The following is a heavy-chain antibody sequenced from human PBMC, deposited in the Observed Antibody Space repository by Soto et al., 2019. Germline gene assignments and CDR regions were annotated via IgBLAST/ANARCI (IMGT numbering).Heavy chain of an antibody. CDR3: ARVQWGLVGGWFDP. V-gene: IGHV4-59*01. J-gene: IGHJ5*02. Sequence: SETLSLTCTVSGGSISRKYWTWIRQPPGKGLEWIGYIYYSGSTNYNPSLKSRVSISLDTSKNQFSLNLSSVTAADTAVYYCARVQWGLVGGWFDPWGQGTLVTVSS. CDR2: IYYSGST. CDR1: GGSISRKY. D-gene: IGHD3-16*01.